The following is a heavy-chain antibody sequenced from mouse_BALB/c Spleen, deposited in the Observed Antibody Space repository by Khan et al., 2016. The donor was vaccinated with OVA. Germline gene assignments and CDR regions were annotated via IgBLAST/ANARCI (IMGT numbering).Heavy chain of an antibody. V-gene: IGHV3-2*02. D-gene: IGHD1-2*01. CDR1: GYSITSGYG. J-gene: IGHJ2*01. CDR2: ISYSGST. Sequence: LQQSGPGLVKPSQSLSLTCTVTGYSITSGYGWNWIRQFPGNKLEWMGYISYSGSTNYNPSLKSRISITRDTSKNQFFLQLNSVTTEDTATYYCARTARIKYWGQGTTLTVPS. CDR3: ARTARIKY.